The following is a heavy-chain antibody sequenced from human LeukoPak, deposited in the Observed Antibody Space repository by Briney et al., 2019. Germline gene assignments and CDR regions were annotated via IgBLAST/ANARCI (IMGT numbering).Heavy chain of an antibody. V-gene: IGHV1-2*02. CDR2: ISPNSGDT. D-gene: IGHD2-2*01. Sequence: ASVKVSCKASGYTFTGYYMHWVRQAPGQGLEWMGWISPNSGDTDIAQKFQGRVTMTRDTSIATSYMEVDSRTSDDTAVYYCARESACGTTNCLAPADWLDPWGQGTLVIVSS. CDR1: GYTFTGYY. J-gene: IGHJ5*02. CDR3: ARESACGTTNCLAPADWLDP.